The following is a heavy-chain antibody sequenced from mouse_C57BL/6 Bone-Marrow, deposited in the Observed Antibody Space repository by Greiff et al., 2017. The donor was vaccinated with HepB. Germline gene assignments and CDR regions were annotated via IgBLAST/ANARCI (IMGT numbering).Heavy chain of an antibody. D-gene: IGHD1-1*01. CDR3: ACVTTVVAPYAMDY. Sequence: VKLQESGAELARPGASVKLSCKASGYTFTSYGISWVKQRTGQGLEWIGEIYPRSGNTYYNEKFKGKATLTADKSSSTTYMELRILTSEDAAVYFCACVTTVVAPYAMDYWGQGTSVTVSS. J-gene: IGHJ4*01. CDR1: GYTFTSYG. V-gene: IGHV1-81*01. CDR2: IYPRSGNT.